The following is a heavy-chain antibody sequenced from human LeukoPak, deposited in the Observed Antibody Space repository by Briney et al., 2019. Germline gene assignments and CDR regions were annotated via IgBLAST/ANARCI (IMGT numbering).Heavy chain of an antibody. CDR2: IYSNNIT. CDR3: ARGISMMIVAPGY. Sequence: GGSLRLSCAASGFTVNNNYMTWVRQAPGKGLEWVSVIYSNNITYYADSVKGRFTISRDSSKNTLYLQMNSLRAEDTAVYYCARGISMMIVAPGYWGQGTLVTVSS. J-gene: IGHJ4*02. CDR1: GFTVNNNY. D-gene: IGHD3-22*01. V-gene: IGHV3-53*01.